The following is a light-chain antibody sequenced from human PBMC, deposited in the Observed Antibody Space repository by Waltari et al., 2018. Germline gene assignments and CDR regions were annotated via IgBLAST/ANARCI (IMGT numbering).Light chain of an antibody. CDR3: SSNAGGGAVGV. CDR1: SSDVGGYEY. CDR2: EVR. J-gene: IGLJ3*02. Sequence: QSALTQPPSASGSPGQSVPISCTGTSSDVGGYEYVSWYQHHPGKAPKLMIYEVRKRRSGLTDRFSGSKAGNTASLTVSGGRAEGKGDYNCSSNAGGGAVGVFGGETKRTVL. V-gene: IGLV2-8*01.